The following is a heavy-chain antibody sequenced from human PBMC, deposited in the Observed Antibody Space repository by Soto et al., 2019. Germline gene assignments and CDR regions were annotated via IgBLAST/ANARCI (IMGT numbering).Heavy chain of an antibody. CDR3: AREQAAAGIVWFDP. D-gene: IGHD6-13*01. CDR1: DYTFTSYG. CDR2: ISAYNGNT. V-gene: IGHV1-18*01. J-gene: IGHJ5*02. Sequence: GASVKVSCKASDYTFTSYGISWVRQAPGQGLEWMGWISAYNGNTNYAQKLQGRVTMSTDTSTSTAYMELRSLRSDDTAVYYCAREQAAAGIVWFDPWGQGSLVTVSS.